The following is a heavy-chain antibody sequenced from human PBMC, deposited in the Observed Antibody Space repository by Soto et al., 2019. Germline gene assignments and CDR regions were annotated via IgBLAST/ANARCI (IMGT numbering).Heavy chain of an antibody. J-gene: IGHJ3*02. CDR3: TAMNDRDAFDI. D-gene: IGHD1-1*01. CDR2: IKNRADGGTT. Sequence: GGSLRLSCAASGLTFSIAWLSWVRQAPGKGLEWVGRIKNRADGGTTDNAAPVKDRFTISRDDSKSTLYLQMNSLKTEDTAMYYCTAMNDRDAFDIWGPGTMVPVSS. CDR1: GLTFSIAW. V-gene: IGHV3-15*01.